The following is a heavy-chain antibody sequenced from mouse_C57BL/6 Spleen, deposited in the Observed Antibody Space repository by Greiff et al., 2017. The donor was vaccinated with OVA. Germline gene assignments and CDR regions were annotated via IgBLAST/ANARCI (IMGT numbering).Heavy chain of an antibody. J-gene: IGHJ4*01. CDR2: INPSSGYT. CDR3: ARRITTVVAEDYAMDY. D-gene: IGHD1-1*01. V-gene: IGHV1-7*01. CDR1: GYTFTSYW. Sequence: QVTLKESGAELAKPGASVKLSCKASGYTFTSYWMHWVKQRPGQGLEWIGYINPSSGYTKYNQKFKDKATLTADKSSSTAYMQLSSLTYEDSAVYYCARRITTVVAEDYAMDYWGQGTSVTVSS.